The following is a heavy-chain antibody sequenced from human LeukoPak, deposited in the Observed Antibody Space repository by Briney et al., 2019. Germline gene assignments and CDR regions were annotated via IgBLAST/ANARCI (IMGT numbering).Heavy chain of an antibody. V-gene: IGHV3-30*01. Sequence: GRSLRLSCAASGFTFSSYAMHWVRQAPGKGLEWVALIAYDGSNKYYADSVKGRFTISRDNSKNTLYLKMNSLRAEDTAVYYCATGSSISSLTTFAYWGQGTLVTVSS. D-gene: IGHD4/OR15-4a*01. CDR1: GFTFSSYA. CDR3: ATGSSISSLTTFAY. J-gene: IGHJ4*02. CDR2: IAYDGSNK.